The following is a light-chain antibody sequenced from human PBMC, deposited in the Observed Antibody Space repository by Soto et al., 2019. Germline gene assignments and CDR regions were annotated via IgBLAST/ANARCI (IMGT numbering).Light chain of an antibody. V-gene: IGLV1-40*01. Sequence: QSVLTQPPSVSGAPGQRVTISCTGSSSNIGAGYDVHWYQQLPGTAPKLLIYGNNNRPSGVPDRFSGSKSGTSASLAITGLQAEDEADYYCQSYDSSLSGADVFGTGNKLTVL. CDR2: GNN. J-gene: IGLJ1*01. CDR1: SSNIGAGYD. CDR3: QSYDSSLSGADV.